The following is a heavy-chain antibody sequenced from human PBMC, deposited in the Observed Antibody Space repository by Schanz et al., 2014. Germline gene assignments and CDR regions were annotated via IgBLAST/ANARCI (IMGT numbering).Heavy chain of an antibody. Sequence: EVQLLESGGGLVQPGGSLRLSCAASKFTFSNYAMSWVRQAPGKGLEWVSSISGSGGGTYYADSVKGRFTVSRDNSKNTLYLQMNSQRAGDTAVYYCARVWEDQYIVVRSGGSDGMDVWGQGTAVTVSS. J-gene: IGHJ6*02. V-gene: IGHV3-23*01. CDR3: ARVWEDQYIVVRSGGSDGMDV. CDR1: KFTFSNYA. D-gene: IGHD3-22*01. CDR2: ISGSGGGT.